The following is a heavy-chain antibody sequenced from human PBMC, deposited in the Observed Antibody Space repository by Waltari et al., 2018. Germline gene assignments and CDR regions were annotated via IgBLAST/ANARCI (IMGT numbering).Heavy chain of an antibody. CDR1: GCTFSSYT. CDR3: ARDSGPDGMDV. V-gene: IGHV1-69*08. Sequence: QVQLVQSGAEVKKPGSSVKVSCKASGCTFSSYTISWVRQAPGQGLEWMGRIIPILGIANDAQKFQGRVTITADKSTSTAYMELSSLRSEDTAVYYCARDSGPDGMDVWGQGTTVTVSS. J-gene: IGHJ6*02. D-gene: IGHD3-10*01. CDR2: IIPILGIA.